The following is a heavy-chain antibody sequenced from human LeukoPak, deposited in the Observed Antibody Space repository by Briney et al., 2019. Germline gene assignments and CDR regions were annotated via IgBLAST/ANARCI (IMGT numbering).Heavy chain of an antibody. J-gene: IGHJ3*02. CDR1: GFTLSSYA. CDR2: INQDETEE. CDR3: VRYPREQPGSVAFDI. D-gene: IGHD6-13*01. Sequence: GGSLRLSCAASGFTLSSYAMSWVRQAPGKGLEWVANINQDETEENYLDSVKGRFTISRDNAKNSLYLQMSSLRAEDTAIYYCVRYPREQPGSVAFDIWGQGTMVTVSS. V-gene: IGHV3-7*01.